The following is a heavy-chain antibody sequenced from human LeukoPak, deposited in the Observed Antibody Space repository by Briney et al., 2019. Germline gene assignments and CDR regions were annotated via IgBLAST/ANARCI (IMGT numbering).Heavy chain of an antibody. CDR3: ARGLSRDGYNHDY. CDR2: TYYRSKWYN. V-gene: IGHV6-1*01. J-gene: IGHJ4*02. CDR1: GDSVSSSSAA. D-gene: IGHD5-24*01. Sequence: SQTLSLTCAISGDSVSSSSAAWSWIRQSPSRGLEWLGRTYYRSKWYNDYAVSVKSRITINPDTSKNQFSLQLNSMTPEDTAVYYCARGLSRDGYNHDYWGQGTLVIVSS.